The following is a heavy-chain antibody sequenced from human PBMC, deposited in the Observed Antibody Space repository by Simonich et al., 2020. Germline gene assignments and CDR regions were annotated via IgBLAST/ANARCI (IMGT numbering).Heavy chain of an antibody. Sequence: EVQLVESGGGLVQPGGSLRLSCAASGFTFSSYEMNWVRQAPREGQEWVSYISSSGSTIYYADSVKGRFTISRDNDKNSLYLQMNSLRAEDTAVYYCARHYYGDYYFDYWGQGTLVTVSS. J-gene: IGHJ4*02. CDR1: GFTFSSYE. CDR2: ISSSGSTI. V-gene: IGHV3-48*03. D-gene: IGHD4-17*01. CDR3: ARHYYGDYYFDY.